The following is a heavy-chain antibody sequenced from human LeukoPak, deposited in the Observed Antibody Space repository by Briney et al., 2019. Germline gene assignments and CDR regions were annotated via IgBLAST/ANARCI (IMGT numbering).Heavy chain of an antibody. CDR1: GFTFSSYA. V-gene: IGHV3-23*01. J-gene: IGHJ5*02. CDR3: AKGGYDILTGYYSSWFDP. D-gene: IGHD3-9*01. CDR2: ISGSGGST. Sequence: GGSLRLSCAASGFTFSSYAMSWVRQAPGKGLEWVSAISGSGGSTYYADSVKGRFTISRDNSKNTLYLQMNSLRAEDTAVYYCAKGGYDILTGYYSSWFDPRGQGTLVTVSS.